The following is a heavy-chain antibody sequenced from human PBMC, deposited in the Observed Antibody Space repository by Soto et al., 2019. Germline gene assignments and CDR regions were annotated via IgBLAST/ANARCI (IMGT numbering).Heavy chain of an antibody. V-gene: IGHV4-4*07. CDR3: VRDGTKTLRDWFNP. D-gene: IGHD1-1*01. Sequence: SETLSLTCTVSGASISGFYWSWIRKSAGKGLEWIGRIYATGTTDYNPSLKSRVMMSVDTSKKQFSLKLRSVTAADTAVYYCVRDGTKTLRDWFNPWGQGISVTVSS. CDR1: GASISGFY. J-gene: IGHJ5*02. CDR2: IYATGTT.